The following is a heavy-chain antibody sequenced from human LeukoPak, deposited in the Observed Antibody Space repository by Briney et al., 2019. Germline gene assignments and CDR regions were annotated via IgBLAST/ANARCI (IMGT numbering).Heavy chain of an antibody. CDR3: ASELMVYAHY. D-gene: IGHD2-8*01. Sequence: GGSLRLSCAASGFTFSSYAMHWVRQAPGKGLEWVAVISYDGSNKYYADSVKGRFTISRDNSKNTLYLQMNSLSAEDTAVYYCASELMVYAHYWGQGTLVTVSS. J-gene: IGHJ4*02. CDR2: ISYDGSNK. CDR1: GFTFSSYA. V-gene: IGHV3-30*01.